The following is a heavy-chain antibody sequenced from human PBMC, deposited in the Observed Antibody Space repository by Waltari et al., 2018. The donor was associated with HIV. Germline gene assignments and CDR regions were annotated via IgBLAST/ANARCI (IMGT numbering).Heavy chain of an antibody. J-gene: IGHJ3*02. CDR2: ISSSSTI. V-gene: IGHV3-48*04. D-gene: IGHD6-19*01. CDR1: GFTFRSYS. Sequence: EVQLVESGGGLVQPGGSLRLSCAASGFTFRSYSMNWVSQPPGKGLEWVSYISSSSTIYYADAVKGRFTISRDNAKNSLYLQMNSLRAEDTAVYYCARGNSSGRWAFDIWGRGTMVTVSS. CDR3: ARGNSSGRWAFDI.